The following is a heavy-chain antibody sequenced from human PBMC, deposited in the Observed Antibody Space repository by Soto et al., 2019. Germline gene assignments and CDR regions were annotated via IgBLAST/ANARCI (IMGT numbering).Heavy chain of an antibody. CDR1: GGSISSYY. D-gene: IGHD3-22*01. V-gene: IGHV4-59*01. CDR2: IYYSGST. J-gene: IGHJ3*02. CDR3: TRCYQGSGYIAFDI. Sequence: PSETLSLTCTGSGGSISSYYRSLIRQPPGKGLEYIGYIYYSGSTNSNPSLKSRVTISVDTSQNQFSLKLSSVTAADTAVYYCTRCYQGSGYIAFDIWGQGTMVTVSS.